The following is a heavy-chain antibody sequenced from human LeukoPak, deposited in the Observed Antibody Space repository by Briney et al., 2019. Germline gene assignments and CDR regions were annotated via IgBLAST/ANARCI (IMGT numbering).Heavy chain of an antibody. V-gene: IGHV2-5*02. D-gene: IGHD2-15*01. CDR2: FHWDDNK. CDR3: AHSVGDCSGGSCYRSWLDP. J-gene: IGHJ5*02. CDR1: GFSLSTCGVG. Sequence: SGPTLVKPPQTLTLTCSFSGFSLSTCGVGVGWIRQPPVKALEWLALFHWDDNKRYSPSLKSRLTITKDTSKNQVVLTMTNMDPVDTATYYCAHSVGDCSGGSCYRSWLDPWGQGTLVTVSS.